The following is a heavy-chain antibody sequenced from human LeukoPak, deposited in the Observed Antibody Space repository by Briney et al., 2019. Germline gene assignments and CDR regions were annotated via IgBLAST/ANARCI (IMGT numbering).Heavy chain of an antibody. Sequence: GGSLRLSCAASGFTFSSYAMSWVRQAPGKGLEWVSAISGSGGSTYYADSVKGRFTISRDNSKNTLYLQMNSLRAEDTAVYYCAKGAYYGSALGGYFDYWGQGTLVTVSS. CDR1: GFTFSSYA. J-gene: IGHJ4*02. D-gene: IGHD3-10*01. V-gene: IGHV3-23*01. CDR2: ISGSGGST. CDR3: AKGAYYGSALGGYFDY.